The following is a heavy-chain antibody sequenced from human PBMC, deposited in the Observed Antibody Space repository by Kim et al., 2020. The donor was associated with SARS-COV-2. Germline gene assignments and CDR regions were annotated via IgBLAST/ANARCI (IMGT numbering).Heavy chain of an antibody. V-gene: IGHV3-48*02. Sequence: GRFTISRDNAKNSLYLQMNSLRDEDTAVYYCARDPRIVGATGGYYYGMDVWGQGTTVTVSS. D-gene: IGHD1-26*01. J-gene: IGHJ6*02. CDR3: ARDPRIVGATGGYYYGMDV.